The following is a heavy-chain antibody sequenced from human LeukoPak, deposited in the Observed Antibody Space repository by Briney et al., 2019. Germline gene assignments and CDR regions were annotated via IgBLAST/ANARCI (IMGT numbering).Heavy chain of an antibody. V-gene: IGHV3-74*03. CDR2: INSAGSST. Sequence: PGGSLRLSCAASGFTFSSYWMHWVRQAPGKGLVWVSRINSAGSSTAYADSVKGRFTISRDNAKNTLYLQMNSLRAEDTVVYYCTTMVQFGWGQGTLVTVSS. J-gene: IGHJ4*02. CDR3: TTMVQFG. CDR1: GFTFSSYW. D-gene: IGHD3-10*01.